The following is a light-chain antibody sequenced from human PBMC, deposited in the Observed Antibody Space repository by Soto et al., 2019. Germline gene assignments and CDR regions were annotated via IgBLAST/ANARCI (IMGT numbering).Light chain of an antibody. CDR3: QQYYSYPYT. V-gene: IGKV1-8*01. Sequence: IQMTQSPSSLSASVGDRVTITCRASQGISSYLAWYQQKPGKAPKLLIYAASTLQSGVPSRFSGSGSGTDFTLTISCLQSEDFATYYCQQYYSYPYTFGQGTKVDIK. CDR2: AAS. CDR1: QGISSY. J-gene: IGKJ2*01.